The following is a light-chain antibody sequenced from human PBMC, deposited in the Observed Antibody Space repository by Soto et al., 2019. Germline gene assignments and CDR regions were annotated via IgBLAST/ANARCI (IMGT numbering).Light chain of an antibody. CDR1: HDIRDY. V-gene: IGKV1-6*01. Sequence: AIQMTQSPSSLSASVGDRVTLTCQASHDIRDYLNWYQQKPGKPPKLLIFATSLLQTGVPSRFSGSGSGTNFRLTISSLQPEDVATYHCLQVNDYPLTFGGGTKVDIK. CDR2: ATS. J-gene: IGKJ4*01. CDR3: LQVNDYPLT.